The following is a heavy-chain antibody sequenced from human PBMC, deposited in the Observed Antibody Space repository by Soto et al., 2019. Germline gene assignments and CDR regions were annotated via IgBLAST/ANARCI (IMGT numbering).Heavy chain of an antibody. V-gene: IGHV3-9*01. J-gene: IGHJ2*01. Sequence: EVQLAESGGGLVQPGRSLRLSCAASGFTFDDYAMNWVRQAPGKGLEWVSGISWNSGREGYADSVKGRFTISRDNAKKSLYLQMNSRRAEDTALYYCAKAASGYEYWHFDLWGRGTLVTVSS. CDR2: ISWNSGRE. CDR1: GFTFDDYA. CDR3: AKAASGYEYWHFDL. D-gene: IGHD3-3*01.